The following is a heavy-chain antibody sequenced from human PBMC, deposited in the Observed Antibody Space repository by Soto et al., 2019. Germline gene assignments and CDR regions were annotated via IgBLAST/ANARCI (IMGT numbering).Heavy chain of an antibody. Sequence: SETLSLTCSVSGDSISGYYWHWIRQPAGKGLEWIGRIYGSGNTNYNPSLNSRVTMSVDTSKTPFSLKLRSVTAAATAVSYCAGDYFDSTGFAPAYFDYGGQGTLVTASS. J-gene: IGHJ4*02. CDR2: IYGSGNT. D-gene: IGHD3-22*01. CDR3: AGDYFDSTGFAPAYFDY. CDR1: GDSISGYY. V-gene: IGHV4-4*07.